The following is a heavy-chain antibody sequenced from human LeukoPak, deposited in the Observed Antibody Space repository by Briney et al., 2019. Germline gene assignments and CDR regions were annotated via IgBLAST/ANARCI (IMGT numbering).Heavy chain of an antibody. J-gene: IGHJ4*02. CDR2: INPSGGST. Sequence: ASVNVSCKASVYTFTSYYMHWVRQAPGQGLEWMGIINPSGGSTSYAQKFQGRVTMTRDTSTSTVYMELSSLRSEDTAVYYCASIGFRGYYDSSGYFDYWGQGTLVTVSS. D-gene: IGHD3-22*01. CDR3: ASIGFRGYYDSSGYFDY. V-gene: IGHV1-46*01. CDR1: VYTFTSYY.